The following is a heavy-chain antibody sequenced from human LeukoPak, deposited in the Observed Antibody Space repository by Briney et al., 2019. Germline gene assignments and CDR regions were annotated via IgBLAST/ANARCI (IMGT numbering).Heavy chain of an antibody. V-gene: IGHV3-74*01. CDR1: GFTFSSYW. Sequence: GGSLRLSCAASGFTFSSYWMHWVRQAPGKGLAWVSRINSDGSSTSYADSVKGRFTISRDNAKNTLYLQMNSLRVEDTALYYCASRPGYSYAFDQWGQGTLVTVSS. CDR2: INSDGSST. J-gene: IGHJ4*02. CDR3: ASRPGYSYAFDQ. D-gene: IGHD5-18*01.